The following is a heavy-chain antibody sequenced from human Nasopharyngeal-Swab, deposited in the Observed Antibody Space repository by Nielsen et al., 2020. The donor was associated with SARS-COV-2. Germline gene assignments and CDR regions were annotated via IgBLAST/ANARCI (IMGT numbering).Heavy chain of an antibody. J-gene: IGHJ6*04. CDR2: TSGDGTNT. D-gene: IGHD6-19*01. Sequence: GESLKISCAASGFTFDDYAMHWVRQAPGKGLEWVSVTSGDGTNTYYADSVRGRFTISRDNSKNSLCLQMNGLRTEDTALYYCAKDFNQYNSGWYDGWGKGTTVTVSS. V-gene: IGHV3-43*02. CDR3: AKDFNQYNSGWYDG. CDR1: GFTFDDYA.